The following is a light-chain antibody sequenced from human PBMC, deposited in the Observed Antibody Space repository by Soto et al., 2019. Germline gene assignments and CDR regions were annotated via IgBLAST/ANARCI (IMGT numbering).Light chain of an antibody. CDR1: QIVTTF. CDR2: DAS. CDR3: QQRSNWPPT. V-gene: IGKV3-11*01. J-gene: IGKJ4*01. Sequence: DIVLTQSPSTLSSSLVERATLSFRASQIVTTFLAWYQQKPDQAPRLLIYDASTRATGIPARFSGSGSGTDFTLTISSLEPEDFAVYYCQQRSNWPPTFGGGTKVDIK.